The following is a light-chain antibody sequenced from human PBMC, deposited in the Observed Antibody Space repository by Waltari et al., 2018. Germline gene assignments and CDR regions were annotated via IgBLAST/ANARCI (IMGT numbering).Light chain of an antibody. Sequence: EVVMTQSPATLSLSTGDRATLSCRASQSVSNSLSWYQQKPGQAPRLLIYNAITRATGIPARFSGSGSGTDFTLTIGSLEPEDAAVYFCLQRTNWPPTFGGGTTVEIK. V-gene: IGKV3-11*01. J-gene: IGKJ4*01. CDR3: LQRTNWPPT. CDR2: NAI. CDR1: QSVSNS.